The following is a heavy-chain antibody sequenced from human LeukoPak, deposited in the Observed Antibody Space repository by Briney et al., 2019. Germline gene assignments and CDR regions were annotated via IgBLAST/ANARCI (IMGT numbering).Heavy chain of an antibody. CDR2: ISGNTENT. CDR1: GFTFSSYA. D-gene: IGHD6-13*01. V-gene: IGHV3-23*01. CDR3: AKRDSGTSARVLSTNWYLGY. Sequence: PGGSLRLSCAASGFTFSSYAMNWVRQAPGKGLEWVSGISGNTENTYYADSVKGWFTISRDNPKNTVYLQMTSLGAEDTAVYYCAKRDSGTSARVLSTNWYLGYWGQGTLVTVSS. J-gene: IGHJ4*02.